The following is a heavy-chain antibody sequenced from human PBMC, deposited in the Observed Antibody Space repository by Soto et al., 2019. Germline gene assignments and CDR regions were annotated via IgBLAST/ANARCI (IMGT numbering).Heavy chain of an antibody. CDR3: AKVWSGSYDAFDI. J-gene: IGHJ3*02. CDR1: GFSVSSHY. V-gene: IGHV3-53*02. D-gene: IGHD1-26*01. CDR2: IYSGGNT. Sequence: EVRLVETGGELIHPGGSLRLSCVATGFSVSSHYMSWVRQAPGKGLEWVSVIYSGGNTYYADSVEGRFSISRDSSKNTLFLQMNGLRAEDTAVYYCAKVWSGSYDAFDIWGQGTMVTVSS.